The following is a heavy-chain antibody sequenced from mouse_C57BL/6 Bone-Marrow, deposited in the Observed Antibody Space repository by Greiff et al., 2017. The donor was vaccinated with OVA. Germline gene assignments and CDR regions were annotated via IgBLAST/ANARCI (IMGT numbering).Heavy chain of an antibody. Sequence: VHLQQPGAELLNPWASVQLSFKSSVYPFTSSLLPWLQPSPGHVLSLIGLIHPNSGCTNYNEKFKCKATLTVDKSSSTAYMQLSSLTSEDSAVYYCARVWFAYWGQGTLVTVSA. V-gene: IGHV1-64*01. CDR3: ARVWFAY. CDR2: IHPNSGCT. J-gene: IGHJ3*01. CDR1: VYPFTSSL.